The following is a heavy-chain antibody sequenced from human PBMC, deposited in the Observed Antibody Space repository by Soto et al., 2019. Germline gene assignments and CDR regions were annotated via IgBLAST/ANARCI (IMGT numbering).Heavy chain of an antibody. J-gene: IGHJ4*02. V-gene: IGHV1-3*01. D-gene: IGHD4-17*01. CDR1: GYTFSGSV. CDR2: INADNGNT. Sequence: ASVKVSCKASGYTFSGSVMHWVRQAPGQRLEWMGWINADNGNTKYSQKFQGGVTITRDTSASTAYMELSSLRSEDTTVYYCATEIDGTTVTSLDYWGQGTLVTVSS. CDR3: ATEIDGTTVTSLDY.